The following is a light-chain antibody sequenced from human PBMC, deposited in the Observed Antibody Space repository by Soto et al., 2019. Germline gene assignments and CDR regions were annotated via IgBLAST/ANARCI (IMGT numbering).Light chain of an antibody. Sequence: QSVLTQPASVSGSPGQSIAISCTGTSSDVSSYNYVSWYQQHPGKATKLMIYDVSNRPSGVSDRFSGSKSGNTASLTISGLQAEDEADYFCNSYTSSSTYVFGTGTKVTVL. J-gene: IGLJ1*01. CDR2: DVS. V-gene: IGLV2-14*03. CDR3: NSYTSSSTYV. CDR1: SSDVSSYNY.